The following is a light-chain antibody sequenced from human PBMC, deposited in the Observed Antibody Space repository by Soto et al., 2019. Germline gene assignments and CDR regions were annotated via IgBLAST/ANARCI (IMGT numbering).Light chain of an antibody. V-gene: IGKV1-5*01. J-gene: IGKJ1*01. CDR2: DAS. Sequence: DIQMTQAPSTLSASVGGRVTITCRASQSISYWLAWYQQKPGKAPNLLIYDASNLESGVPSRFSGSGFGTEFTLTISSLQPDDFATYYCQQYNSYSWTFGQGTKVDI. CDR3: QQYNSYSWT. CDR1: QSISYW.